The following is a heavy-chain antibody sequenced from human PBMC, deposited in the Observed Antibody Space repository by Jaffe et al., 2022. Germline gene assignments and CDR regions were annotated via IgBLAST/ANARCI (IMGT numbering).Heavy chain of an antibody. D-gene: IGHD2-15*01. CDR3: AKGVIGYCSGGSCYPGYFDY. V-gene: IGHV3-23*01. CDR1: GFTFSSYA. Sequence: EVQLLESGGGLVQPGGSLRLSCAASGFTFSSYAMSWVRQAPGKGLEWVSAISGSGGSTYYADSVKGRFTISRDNSKNTLYLQMNSLRAEDTAVYYCAKGVIGYCSGGSCYPGYFDYWGQGTLVTVSS. J-gene: IGHJ4*02. CDR2: ISGSGGST.